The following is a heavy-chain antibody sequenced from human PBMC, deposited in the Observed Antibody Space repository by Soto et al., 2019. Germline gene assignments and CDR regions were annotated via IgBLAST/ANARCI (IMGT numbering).Heavy chain of an antibody. CDR3: ARLMYTVTTYYYYGMGV. V-gene: IGHV1-18*04. Sequence: ASVKVSCKASGYTFTSYGISWVRQAPGQGLEWMGWISAYNGNTNYAQKLQGRVTMTTDTSTSTAYMELRSLRSDDTAVYYCARLMYTVTTYYYYGMGVWGQGTTVTVSS. CDR1: GYTFTSYG. CDR2: ISAYNGNT. J-gene: IGHJ6*02. D-gene: IGHD4-17*01.